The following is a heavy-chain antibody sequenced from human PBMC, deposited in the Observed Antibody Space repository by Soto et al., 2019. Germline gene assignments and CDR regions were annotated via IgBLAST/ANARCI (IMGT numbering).Heavy chain of an antibody. J-gene: IGHJ5*02. CDR2: IYYSGST. CDR1: GGSISSYY. CDR3: AATYYDILTGYYNWFDP. V-gene: IGHV4-59*01. D-gene: IGHD3-9*01. Sequence: PSETLSLTCTVSGGSISSYYWSWIRQPPGKGLEWIGYIYYSGSTNYNPSLKSRVTISVDTSKNQFSLKLSSVTAADTAVYYCAATYYDILTGYYNWFDPWGQGTLVTVSS.